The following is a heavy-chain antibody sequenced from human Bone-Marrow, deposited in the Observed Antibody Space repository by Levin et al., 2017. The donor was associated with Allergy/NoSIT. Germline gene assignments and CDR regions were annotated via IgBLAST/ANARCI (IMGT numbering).Heavy chain of an antibody. CDR2: IYYGGST. D-gene: IGHD6-19*01. J-gene: IGHJ4*02. CDR3: VAVAYGAYLAY. CDR1: GGSIDSYY. Sequence: SETLSLTCTVSGGSIDSYYWSWIRQSPGKGLEWIGYIYYGGSTNYNSSLKSRVTLSADTSKSQFSLNLRSVTAADTAVYYCVAVAYGAYLAYWGQGTLVTVSS. V-gene: IGHV4-59*01.